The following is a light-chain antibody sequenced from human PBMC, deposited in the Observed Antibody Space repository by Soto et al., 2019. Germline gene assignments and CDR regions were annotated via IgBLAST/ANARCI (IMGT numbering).Light chain of an antibody. CDR3: QQSYSTTWT. Sequence: DIQMTQSPSSLSASVGDRVTITCRASQTIRTYLNWYQQKPGKAPKLLIYAASTLQSGVPSRFSGSGSGTDCTLTISSLQPEDSATYYCQQSYSTTWTFGQGTKVEIK. CDR2: AAS. J-gene: IGKJ1*01. CDR1: QTIRTY. V-gene: IGKV1-39*01.